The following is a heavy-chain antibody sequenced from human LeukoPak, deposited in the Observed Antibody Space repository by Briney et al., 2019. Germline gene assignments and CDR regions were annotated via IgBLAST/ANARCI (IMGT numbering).Heavy chain of an antibody. CDR1: GYTFTGYY. J-gene: IGHJ4*02. Sequence: ASVKVSCKASGYTFTGYYMHWVRQAPGQGLEWMGWINPNSGGTNYAQKFQGRVTTTRDTSISTAYMELSRLRSDDTAVYYCARTGIAYCGGDCLVVVDYWGQGTLVSVSS. CDR3: ARTGIAYCGGDCLVVVDY. V-gene: IGHV1-2*02. CDR2: INPNSGGT. D-gene: IGHD2-21*02.